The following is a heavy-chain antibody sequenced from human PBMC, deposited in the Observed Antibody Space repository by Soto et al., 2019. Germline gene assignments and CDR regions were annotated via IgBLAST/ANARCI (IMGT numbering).Heavy chain of an antibody. D-gene: IGHD3-10*01. J-gene: IGHJ6*02. V-gene: IGHV4-34*01. CDR3: ARVGTMVRGVIITPTTTGYGMDV. Sequence: SETLSLTCAVYGGSFSGYYWSWSRQPPGKGLEWIGEINHSGSTNYNPSLKSRVTISVDTSKNQFSLKLSSVTGADTAVYYCARVGTMVRGVIITPTTTGYGMDVWGQGTTVTVSS. CDR2: INHSGST. CDR1: GGSFSGYY.